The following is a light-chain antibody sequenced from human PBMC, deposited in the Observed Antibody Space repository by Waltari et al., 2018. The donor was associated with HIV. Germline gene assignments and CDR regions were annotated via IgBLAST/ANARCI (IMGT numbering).Light chain of an antibody. CDR1: RSNTGSND. J-gene: IGLJ3*02. V-gene: IGLV1-47*01. CDR3: AAWDDSLSGWV. Sequence: QSVLTQPPSTSGTPGQRVTIPCSGSRSNTGSNDVYWYQLLPGTAPKLLIYRNNQRPSGVPDRFSGSKSGTSASLAISGLRSEDEADYYCAAWDDSLSGWVFGGGTKLTVL. CDR2: RNN.